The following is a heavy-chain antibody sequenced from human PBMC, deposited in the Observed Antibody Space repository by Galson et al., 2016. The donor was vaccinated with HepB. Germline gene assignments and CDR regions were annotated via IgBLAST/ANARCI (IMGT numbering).Heavy chain of an antibody. CDR2: INPRGGAT. CDR1: GYSFTDYR. V-gene: IGHV1-46*01. Sequence: SVKVSCKASGYSFTDYRIHWVRQAPGQGLECMGVINPRGGATDYVQKFQGRVTMTSDTSTRTVYMELSRLTFEDTAVYFCASGLIATGASYYYNVMDVWGQGTTVTVS. D-gene: IGHD1-1*01. J-gene: IGHJ6*02. CDR3: ASGLIATGASYYYNVMDV.